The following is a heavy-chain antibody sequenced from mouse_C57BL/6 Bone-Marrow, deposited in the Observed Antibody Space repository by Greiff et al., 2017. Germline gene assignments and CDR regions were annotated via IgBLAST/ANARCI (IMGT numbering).Heavy chain of an antibody. CDR1: GFTFSDYG. J-gene: IGHJ3*01. Sequence: EVKLMESGGGLVKPGGSLKLSCAASGFTFSDYGMHWVRQAPEKGLEWVAYISSGSSTIYYADTVKGRFTISRDNAKNTLFLQMTSLRSEDTAMYYCARGDGGEGFAYWAQGTLVTVSA. D-gene: IGHD3-3*01. V-gene: IGHV5-17*01. CDR2: ISSGSSTI. CDR3: ARGDGGEGFAY.